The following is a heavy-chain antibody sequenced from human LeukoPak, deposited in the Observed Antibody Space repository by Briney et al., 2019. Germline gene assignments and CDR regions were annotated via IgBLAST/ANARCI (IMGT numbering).Heavy chain of an antibody. D-gene: IGHD2-21*01. CDR3: AKIPSLDYHDY. CDR1: GFTFSSYG. V-gene: IGHV3-30*18. CDR2: ISYDGSNK. Sequence: GRSLRLSCAASGFTFSSYGMHWVRQAPGKGLEWVAVISYDGSNKYYADSVKGRFTISRDNSKNTLYLQMNSLRAEDTAVYYCAKIPSLDYHDYWGQGTLVTVSS. J-gene: IGHJ4*02.